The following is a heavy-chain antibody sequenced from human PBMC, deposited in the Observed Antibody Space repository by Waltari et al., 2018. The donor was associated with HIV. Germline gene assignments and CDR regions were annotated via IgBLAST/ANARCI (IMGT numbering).Heavy chain of an antibody. D-gene: IGHD6-19*01. Sequence: QVQLQQWGAGLLKPSETLSLTCAVYGGSFSGYYWSWIRQPPGKGLEWNGEINHSGRTNYNPSLKSRVTISVDTSKNQFSLKLSSVTAADTAVYYCARPASSGALDAFDIWGQGTMVTVSS. CDR2: INHSGRT. CDR1: GGSFSGYY. J-gene: IGHJ3*02. V-gene: IGHV4-34*01. CDR3: ARPASSGALDAFDI.